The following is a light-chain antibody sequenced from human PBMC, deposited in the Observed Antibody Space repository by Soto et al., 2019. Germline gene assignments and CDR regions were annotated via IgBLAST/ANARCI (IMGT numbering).Light chain of an antibody. CDR3: QQYDNLPLT. Sequence: ERVMTQSPATLSVSPGERATLSCRASQGVGSNLAWYLQKPGQAPRLLIFGASSRATGVPARFSGSGSGTEFTLTINSLQSEDFAVYFCQQYDNLPLTFGPGTKVDIK. CDR2: GAS. CDR1: QGVGSN. V-gene: IGKV3-15*01. J-gene: IGKJ3*01.